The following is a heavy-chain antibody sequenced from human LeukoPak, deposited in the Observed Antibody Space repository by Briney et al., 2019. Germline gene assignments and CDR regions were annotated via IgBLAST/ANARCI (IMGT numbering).Heavy chain of an antibody. Sequence: GGSLRLSCAASGFTFSSYSMNWVRQAPGNGLEWVSSISSSSSYIYYADSVKGRFTISRDNAKNALYLQMNSLRAEDTAVYYCAYREMAKDYWGQGTLVTVSS. D-gene: IGHD5-24*01. J-gene: IGHJ4*02. CDR2: ISSSSSYI. CDR1: GFTFSSYS. CDR3: AYREMAKDY. V-gene: IGHV3-21*01.